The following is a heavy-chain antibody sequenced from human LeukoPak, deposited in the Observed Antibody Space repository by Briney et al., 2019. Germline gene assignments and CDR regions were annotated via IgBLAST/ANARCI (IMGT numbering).Heavy chain of an antibody. Sequence: GSLIVSCAASGFTFSSYWMSWVRQTPGKGLEWVAHLNQDGSERYYADSVKGRFTISRENAKNSLYLQMNSLRAEDTAVYYCAKCGSGSNFDYWGEGLLIIVSS. V-gene: IGHV3-7*02. CDR3: AKCGSGSNFDY. CDR1: GFTFSSYW. CDR2: LNQDGSER. J-gene: IGHJ4*02. D-gene: IGHD3-10*01.